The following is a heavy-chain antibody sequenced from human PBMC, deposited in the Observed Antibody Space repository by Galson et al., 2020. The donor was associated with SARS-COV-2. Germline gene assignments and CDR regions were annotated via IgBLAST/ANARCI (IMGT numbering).Heavy chain of an antibody. CDR1: GFTFSSYD. V-gene: IGHV3-13*01. CDR3: ARGGEDSTMFGVPIYYYYMDV. CDR2: IGTAGDT. D-gene: IGHD3-3*01. J-gene: IGHJ6*03. Sequence: GGSLRLSCAASGFTFSSYDMHWVRQATGKGPEWVSAIGTAGDTYYPGSVKGRFTISRENAKNSMYLQMNSLRAGDTAVYYCARGGEDSTMFGVPIYYYYMDVWGKGTTVTVSS.